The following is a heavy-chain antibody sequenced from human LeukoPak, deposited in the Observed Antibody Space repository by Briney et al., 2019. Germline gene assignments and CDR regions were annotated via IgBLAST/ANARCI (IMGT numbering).Heavy chain of an antibody. J-gene: IGHJ6*02. V-gene: IGHV3-48*02. CDR2: ITSSSTNI. Sequence: PGGSLRLSCVASGFTFSTYNMNWVRQAPGKGLEWVSHITSSSTNIYYADSVKGRFTISRDNAKNALSLQMNSLRDEDTAVYYCAGDYSGNPQFYYYGMDVWGQGTTVTVSS. D-gene: IGHD4-23*01. CDR3: AGDYSGNPQFYYYGMDV. CDR1: GFTFSTYN.